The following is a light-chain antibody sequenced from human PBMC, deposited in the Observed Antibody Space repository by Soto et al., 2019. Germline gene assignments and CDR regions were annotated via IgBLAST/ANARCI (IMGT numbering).Light chain of an antibody. CDR1: SSDVGRSNL. CDR3: YSYAGDSTWV. J-gene: IGLJ3*02. Sequence: QSVPTQPASVSGSPGQSITISCTGTSSDVGRSNLVSWYQQNPGKAPKLMIYEVNKRPSGISYRFSGSKSGNTASLTISGLQAEDEADYYCYSYAGDSTWVFGGGTKLPS. V-gene: IGLV2-23*02. CDR2: EVN.